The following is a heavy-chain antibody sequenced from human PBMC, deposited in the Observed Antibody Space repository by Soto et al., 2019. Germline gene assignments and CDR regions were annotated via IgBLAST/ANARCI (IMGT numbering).Heavy chain of an antibody. CDR2: ISSSSYI. V-gene: IGHV3-21*01. CDR1: GFTFSSYS. Sequence: GGSLRLSCAASGFTFSSYSMNWVRQAPGKGLEWVSSISSSSYIYYADSVKGRFTISRDNAKNSLYLQMNSLRAEDTAVYYCATIAARPAKDWFDPWGQGTLVTVSS. J-gene: IGHJ5*02. CDR3: ATIAARPAKDWFDP. D-gene: IGHD6-6*01.